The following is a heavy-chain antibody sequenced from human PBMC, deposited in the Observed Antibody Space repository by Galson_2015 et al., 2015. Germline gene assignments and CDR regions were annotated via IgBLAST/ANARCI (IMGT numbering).Heavy chain of an antibody. D-gene: IGHD4-11*01. CDR3: ARGNDYRSFDY. V-gene: IGHV1-8*01. CDR2: PNSGNT. J-gene: IGHJ4*02. Sequence: PNSGNTGYAQKFQGRVTMTRNTSISTAYMELSSLRSEDTAVYYCARGNDYRSFDYWGQGTLVTVSS.